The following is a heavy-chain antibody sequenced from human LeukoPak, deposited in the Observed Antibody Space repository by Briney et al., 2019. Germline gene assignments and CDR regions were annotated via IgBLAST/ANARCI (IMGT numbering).Heavy chain of an antibody. CDR3: ARQGYDILTGYIDAFDI. D-gene: IGHD3-9*01. J-gene: IGHJ3*02. CDR2: ISYSGST. V-gene: IGHV4-59*08. CDR1: GRSISSYY. Sequence: SETLSLTCTVSGRSISSYYWSWVRQPPGKGLEGIGDISYSGSTNYNPSLKSRVTISIDTSKNQFSLKLRSVTAADTAIYYCARQGYDILTGYIDAFDIWGQGTMVTVSS.